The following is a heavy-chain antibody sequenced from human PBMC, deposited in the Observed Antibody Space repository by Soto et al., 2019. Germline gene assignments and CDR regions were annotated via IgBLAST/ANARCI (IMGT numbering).Heavy chain of an antibody. CDR1: SGSISSVC. CDR2: IYYSGST. Sequence: SETLSLTCTVSSGSISSVCWSWFRLRQRKGLEWIGYIYYSGSTNYNPSLKSRVTISVDTSKNQFSLKLSSVTAADTAVYYCARRGSSSGGRVYWGQGTPVTVS. D-gene: IGHD6-6*01. CDR3: ARRGSSSGGRVY. J-gene: IGHJ4*02. V-gene: IGHV4-59*01.